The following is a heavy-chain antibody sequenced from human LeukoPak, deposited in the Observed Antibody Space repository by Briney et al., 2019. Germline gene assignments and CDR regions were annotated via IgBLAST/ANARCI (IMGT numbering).Heavy chain of an antibody. J-gene: IGHJ4*02. CDR2: ISAYNGNT. V-gene: IGHV1-18*01. Sequence: ASVKVSCKASGYTFTSYGISWVRQAPGQGLEWMGWISAYNGNTNYAQKLQGRVTMTTDTSTSTAYMELRSLRSDDTAVYYCARSRLRFLEWLLPFDYWGQGTLVTVSS. D-gene: IGHD3-3*01. CDR3: ARSRLRFLEWLLPFDY. CDR1: GYTFTSYG.